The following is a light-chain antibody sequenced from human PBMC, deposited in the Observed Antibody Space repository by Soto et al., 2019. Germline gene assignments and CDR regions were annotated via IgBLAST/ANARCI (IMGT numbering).Light chain of an antibody. V-gene: IGKV3-20*01. Sequence: EIVLTQSPGTLSLSPGERATLSCRASQSVSSSYLAWYQQKPGQAPRLLIYGASSRATGIPDRFSGSGSGTDFTLTISRLEPEDFAVYYCQPYGRSPGYTCGQGTKLEIK. J-gene: IGKJ2*01. CDR1: QSVSSSY. CDR2: GAS. CDR3: QPYGRSPGYT.